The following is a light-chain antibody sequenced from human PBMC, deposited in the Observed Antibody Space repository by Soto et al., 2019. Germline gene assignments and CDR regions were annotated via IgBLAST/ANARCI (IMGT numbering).Light chain of an antibody. CDR1: QSISRW. CDR2: DAS. Sequence: DIHMTQSPSTLSASVGDRVTITCRAIQSISRWLDWYQQKPGKAPKLLIYDASSLESGVPSRCSGSGSGTEFTLTIGSLQSEDFVVYYCQQYNNWPRTFGQGTRLEIK. V-gene: IGKV1-5*01. CDR3: QQYNNWPRT. J-gene: IGKJ5*01.